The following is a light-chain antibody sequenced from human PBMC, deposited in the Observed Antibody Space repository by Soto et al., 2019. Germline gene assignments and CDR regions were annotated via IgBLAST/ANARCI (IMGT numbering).Light chain of an antibody. CDR2: AAS. CDR1: QSISSY. V-gene: IGKV1-39*01. CDR3: QQSYSTPQKT. J-gene: IGKJ1*01. Sequence: DIQMTQSPSSLSASLGDRVTITCRXSQSISSYLNWYQQKPGKAPKLLIYAASSLQSGVPSRFSGSGSGTDFTLTISSLQPEDFATYYCQQSYSTPQKTFGQGTKVDIK.